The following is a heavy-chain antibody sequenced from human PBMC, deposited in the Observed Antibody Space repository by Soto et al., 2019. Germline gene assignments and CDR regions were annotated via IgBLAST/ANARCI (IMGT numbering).Heavy chain of an antibody. D-gene: IGHD2-2*01. CDR2: IYYTGSS. CDR1: GGSISSGTYY. CDR3: ARVRVPPYYYMDV. J-gene: IGHJ6*03. Sequence: QVQLQESGPGLVKPSQTLSLTCTVSGGSISSGTYYLTWIRQHPGEGLEWIGYIYYTGSSYYNPSLRSRVAIAIDTSKNHFSLKLNSVTAADTAVYYCARVRVPPYYYMDVWGKGTTVTVSS. V-gene: IGHV4-31*03.